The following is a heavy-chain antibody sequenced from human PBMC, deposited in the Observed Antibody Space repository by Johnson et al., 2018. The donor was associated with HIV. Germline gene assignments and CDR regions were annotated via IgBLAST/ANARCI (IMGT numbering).Heavy chain of an antibody. D-gene: IGHD6-13*01. V-gene: IGHV3-11*04. J-gene: IGHJ3*02. CDR3: ARYSSSSQQQLKVPFDI. Sequence: QMQLVESGGGLVKPGGSLRLSCAASGFTFSDYYMSWIRQAPGKGLEWVSYISSSGSTIYYADSVKGRFTISRDNAKNSLYLQMNSLRAEDTAVYYCARYSSSSQQQLKVPFDIWGQGTMVTVSS. CDR1: GFTFSDYY. CDR2: ISSSGSTI.